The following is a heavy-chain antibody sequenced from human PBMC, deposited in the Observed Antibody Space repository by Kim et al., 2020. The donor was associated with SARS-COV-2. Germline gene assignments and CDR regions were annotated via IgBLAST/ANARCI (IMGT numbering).Heavy chain of an antibody. Sequence: GGSLRLSCAASGFTFSSYGMHRVRQAPGKGLEWVAVISYDGSNKYYADSVKGRFTISRDNSKNTLYLQMNSLRAEDTAVYYCAKDGRLLWFGEPIDYWGQGTLVTVSS. D-gene: IGHD3-10*01. J-gene: IGHJ4*02. CDR3: AKDGRLLWFGEPIDY. CDR1: GFTFSSYG. CDR2: ISYDGSNK. V-gene: IGHV3-30*18.